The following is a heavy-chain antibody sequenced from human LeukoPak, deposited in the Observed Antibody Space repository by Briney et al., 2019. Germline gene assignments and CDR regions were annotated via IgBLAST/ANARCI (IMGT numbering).Heavy chain of an antibody. CDR2: IYYSGST. CDR3: ARRQNYGFDY. CDR1: GGSISSSSYY. V-gene: IGHV4-39*01. D-gene: IGHD4-17*01. Sequence: SETPSLTCTVSGGSISSSSYYWGWIRKPPGKGLEWIGSIYYSGSTYYNPSLKSRVTISVDTSKNQFSLKLSSVTAADTAVYYCARRQNYGFDYWGQRTLVTVSS. J-gene: IGHJ4*02.